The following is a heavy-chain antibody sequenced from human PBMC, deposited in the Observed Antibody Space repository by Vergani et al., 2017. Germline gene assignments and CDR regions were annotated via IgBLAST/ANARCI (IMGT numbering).Heavy chain of an antibody. CDR3: ARHCPRTHGLVSYGMDV. D-gene: IGHD1-14*01. V-gene: IGHV4-39*01. CDR1: GGSISSSSYY. Sequence: QLQLQESGPGLVKPSETLSLTCTVSGGSISSSSYYWGWIRQPPGKGLEWIGSIYYSGSTYYNPSLKSRVTISEDTSKNPFSLKLGSVTAADTAVYYCARHCPRTHGLVSYGMDVWGQGTTVTVSS. J-gene: IGHJ6*02. CDR2: IYYSGST.